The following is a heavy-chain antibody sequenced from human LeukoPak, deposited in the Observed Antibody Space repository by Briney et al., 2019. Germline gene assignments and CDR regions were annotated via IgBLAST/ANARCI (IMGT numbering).Heavy chain of an antibody. Sequence: SETLSLTCAVYGGSFSGYYWSWIRQPPGKGLEWIGEINHSGSTNYNPSLKRRVTISVDTSKNQFSLKLSSVTAADTAVYYCASLISSGGYYGMDVWGQGTTVTVSS. CDR2: INHSGST. CDR1: GGSFSGYY. J-gene: IGHJ6*02. V-gene: IGHV4-34*01. CDR3: ASLISSGGYYGMDV. D-gene: IGHD6-19*01.